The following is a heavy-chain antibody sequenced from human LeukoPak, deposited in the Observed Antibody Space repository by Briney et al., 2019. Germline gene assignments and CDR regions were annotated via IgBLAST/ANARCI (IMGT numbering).Heavy chain of an antibody. CDR1: GFTFSSYG. CDR3: ARDPGRYDFWSGYYTPYYYYGMDV. Sequence: EGSLRLSCAASGFTFSSYGMHWVRQAPGKGLEWVAVIWYDGSNKYYADSVKGRFTISRDNSKNTLYLQMNSLRAEDTAVYYCARDPGRYDFWSGYYTPYYYYGMDVWGQGTTVTVSS. CDR2: IWYDGSNK. J-gene: IGHJ6*02. D-gene: IGHD3-3*01. V-gene: IGHV3-33*01.